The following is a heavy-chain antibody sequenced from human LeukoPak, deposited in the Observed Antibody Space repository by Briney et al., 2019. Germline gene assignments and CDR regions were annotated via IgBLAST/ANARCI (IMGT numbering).Heavy chain of an antibody. Sequence: PGGSLRLSCAASGFTFSSYAMSWVRQAPGKGLERVSAISGSGGSTYYADSVKGRFTISRDNSKNTLYLQMNSLRAEDTAVYYCAKFTAPLSNYYYYGMDVWGQGTTVTVSS. V-gene: IGHV3-23*01. CDR2: ISGSGGST. CDR1: GFTFSSYA. D-gene: IGHD5/OR15-5a*01. CDR3: AKFTAPLSNYYYYGMDV. J-gene: IGHJ6*02.